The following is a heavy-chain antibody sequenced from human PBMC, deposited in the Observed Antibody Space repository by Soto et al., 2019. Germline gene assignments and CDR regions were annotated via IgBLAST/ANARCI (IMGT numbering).Heavy chain of an antibody. J-gene: IGHJ3*02. CDR3: ARESLTGTTEAFDI. CDR2: IYSGGST. CDR1: GFTVSSNY. V-gene: IGHV3-66*01. Sequence: GGSLRLSCAASGFTVSSNYMSWVRQAPGKGLEWVSVIYSGGSTYYADSVKGRFTISRDNSKNTLYLQMNSLRAEDTAVYYCARESLTGTTEAFDIWGQGTMVTVSS. D-gene: IGHD1-20*01.